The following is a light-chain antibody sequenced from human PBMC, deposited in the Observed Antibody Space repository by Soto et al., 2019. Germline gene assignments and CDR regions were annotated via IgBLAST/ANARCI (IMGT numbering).Light chain of an antibody. CDR1: TGTVTSGYY. Sequence: QTVVTQEPSLTVSPGGTVTLTCASSTGTVTSGYYPNWVQQKPGQAPRALIYSISNKHSWTPARFSGSLLGGKAALTLSGVQPEDEAEYYCLLYYGGARVFGGGTKLTVL. CDR2: SIS. V-gene: IGLV7-43*01. J-gene: IGLJ2*01. CDR3: LLYYGGARV.